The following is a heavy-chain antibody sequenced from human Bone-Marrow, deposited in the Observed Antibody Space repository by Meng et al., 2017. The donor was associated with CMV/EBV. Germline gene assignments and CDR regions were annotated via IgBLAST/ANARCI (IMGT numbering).Heavy chain of an antibody. CDR1: GYTFTGYY. Sequence: ASVKVSCKASGYTFTGYYMHWVRQAPGQGLEWMGWINPNSGGTNYAQKFQGRVTMTRDTSISTAYMELSRLRSDDTAVYYCARDNRRGFYYGSGSYYRGVSFDYWGQGTLVTVYS. CDR2: INPNSGGT. V-gene: IGHV1-2*02. CDR3: ARDNRRGFYYGSGSYYRGVSFDY. J-gene: IGHJ4*02. D-gene: IGHD3-10*01.